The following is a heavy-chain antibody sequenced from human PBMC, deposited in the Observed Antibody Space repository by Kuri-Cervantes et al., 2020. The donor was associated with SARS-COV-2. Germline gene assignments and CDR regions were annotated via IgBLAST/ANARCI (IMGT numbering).Heavy chain of an antibody. Sequence: SVKVSCKASEGTFFSYAISWVRQAPGQGLEWMGGIAPIFGKTDYAQKFQGRVTITADESTNTAYMELSSLRSEDTAVYYCATRVAGDPDYYYYMDVWGTGTTVTVSS. V-gene: IGHV1-69*13. D-gene: IGHD7-27*01. CDR2: IAPIFGKT. CDR1: EGTFFSYA. J-gene: IGHJ6*03. CDR3: ATRVAGDPDYYYYMDV.